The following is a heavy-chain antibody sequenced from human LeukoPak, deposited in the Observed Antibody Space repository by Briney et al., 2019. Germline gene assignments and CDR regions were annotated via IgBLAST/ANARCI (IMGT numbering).Heavy chain of an antibody. J-gene: IGHJ4*02. CDR2: ISSSGSII. D-gene: IGHD3-3*01. Sequence: GGSLRLSCAASGFTFSDYYMSWIRQAPGKGLEWVSYISSSGSIIFYADSVKGRFTISRDNAKNSLYLQMNSLRAEDTAVYYCARDLRFEGNYYFDYWGQGTLVTVSS. V-gene: IGHV3-11*01. CDR1: GFTFSDYY. CDR3: ARDLRFEGNYYFDY.